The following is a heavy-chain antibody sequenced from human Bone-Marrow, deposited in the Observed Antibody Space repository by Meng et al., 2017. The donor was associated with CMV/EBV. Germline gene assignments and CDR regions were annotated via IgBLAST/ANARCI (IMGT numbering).Heavy chain of an antibody. V-gene: IGHV3-74*01. CDR3: ARGLGDGDCSSTSCFI. J-gene: IGHJ4*02. D-gene: IGHD2-2*01. CDR2: INSDGSST. Sequence: GGSLRLSCAASGFTFSSYWMHWVRQAPGKGLVWVSRINSDGSSTSYADSVKGRFTISRDNAKNTLYLQMNSLRAEDTAVYYCARGLGDGDCSSTSCFIWGQGTLATVSS. CDR1: GFTFSSYW.